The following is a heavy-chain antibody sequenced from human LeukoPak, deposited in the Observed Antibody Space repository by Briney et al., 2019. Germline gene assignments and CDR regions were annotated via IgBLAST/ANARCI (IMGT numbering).Heavy chain of an antibody. V-gene: IGHV3-48*03. J-gene: IGHJ6*04. D-gene: IGHD3-10*02. Sequence: PGGSVRLSCAASGFTFSSYEMNWIRQAPGKGLERVSYISSSGSTIYYADSVKGRFTISRDNAKNSLYLQMNSLRAEDTAVYYCAELGITMIGGVWGKGTTVTISS. CDR2: ISSSGSTI. CDR3: AELGITMIGGV. CDR1: GFTFSSYE.